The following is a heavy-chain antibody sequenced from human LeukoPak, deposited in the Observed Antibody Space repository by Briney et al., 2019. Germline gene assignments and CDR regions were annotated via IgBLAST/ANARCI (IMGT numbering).Heavy chain of an antibody. D-gene: IGHD1-26*01. J-gene: IGHJ4*02. Sequence: PGRSLRLSCSASGFTFSSYTMHWVRQAPGKGLESVSAISSNGGSTYYADSVKGRFTISRDNSKNTLYLQMSSLRAEDTAVYYCVRGGSWSPFDHWGQGTLVTVSS. CDR2: ISSNGGST. CDR3: VRGGSWSPFDH. V-gene: IGHV3-64D*09. CDR1: GFTFSSYT.